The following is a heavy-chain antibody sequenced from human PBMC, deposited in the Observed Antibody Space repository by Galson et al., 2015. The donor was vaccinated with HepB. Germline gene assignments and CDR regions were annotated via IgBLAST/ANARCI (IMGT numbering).Heavy chain of an antibody. CDR1: GFTFDDFA. J-gene: IGHJ6*02. Sequence: SLRLSCAASGFTFDDFAMHWVRQAPGKGLQWVSGITWNSGTIDYADSVKGRFTTSRDNAKNSVYLQMNSLRDEDTALYYCAKSRGSYYYGLDVWGQGTRVTVSS. V-gene: IGHV3-9*01. D-gene: IGHD3-16*01. CDR3: AKSRGSYYYGLDV. CDR2: ITWNSGTI.